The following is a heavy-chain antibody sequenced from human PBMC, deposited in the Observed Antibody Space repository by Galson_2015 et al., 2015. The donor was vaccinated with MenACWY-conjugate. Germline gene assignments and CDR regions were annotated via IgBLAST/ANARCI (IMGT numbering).Heavy chain of an antibody. CDR2: INWKGAST. Sequence: SLRLSCAGSGFTFEDYGMSWVRQAPGKGLEWVSGINWKGASTGYADSVKGRFTISRDNAKNSLYPQINSLRAEDTALYYCVREEPFSGIAAGALQYWGQGTLVTVSS. CDR1: GFTFEDYG. J-gene: IGHJ1*01. V-gene: IGHV3-20*04. D-gene: IGHD6-13*01. CDR3: VREEPFSGIAAGALQY.